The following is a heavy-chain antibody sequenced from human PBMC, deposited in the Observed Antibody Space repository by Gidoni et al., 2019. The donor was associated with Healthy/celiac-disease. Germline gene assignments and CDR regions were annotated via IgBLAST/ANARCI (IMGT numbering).Heavy chain of an antibody. D-gene: IGHD6-13*01. V-gene: IGHV3-9*01. Sequence: EVQLVESGGGLVQPGRSLRLSCAASGFPFDDYAMHWVRQAPGKGLEWVSGISWNSGSIGYADSVKGRFTISRDNAKNSLYLQMNSLRAEDTALYYCAGEQQLAYYYYGMDVWGQGTTVTVSS. CDR2: ISWNSGSI. CDR1: GFPFDDYA. J-gene: IGHJ6*02. CDR3: AGEQQLAYYYYGMDV.